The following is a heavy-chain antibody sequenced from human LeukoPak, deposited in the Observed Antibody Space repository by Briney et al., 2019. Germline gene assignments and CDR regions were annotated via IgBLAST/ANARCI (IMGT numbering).Heavy chain of an antibody. J-gene: IGHJ4*02. CDR3: ATARNDYDTNGFSVFDY. CDR2: IWYDGSNK. D-gene: IGHD3-22*01. V-gene: IGHV3-33*01. CDR1: GFSFSAHG. Sequence: GGSLRLSCGASGFSFSAHGMHWVRQAPGKGLEWVAGIWYDGSNKDYADSVKGRFTISRDNSKNTLYLQMNSLRAEDTAVYYCATARNDYDTNGFSVFDYWGQGTLVTVSS.